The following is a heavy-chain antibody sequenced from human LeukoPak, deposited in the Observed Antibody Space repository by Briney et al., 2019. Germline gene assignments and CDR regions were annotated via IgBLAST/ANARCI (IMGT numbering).Heavy chain of an antibody. CDR3: ARRQGGGDRKWFDP. Sequence: ASVKVSCKASGYTFTSYGISWVRQAPGQGREWMGWISAYNGNTNYAQKLQGRVTMTTDTSTSTAYMELRSLRSDDTAVYYCARRQGGGDRKWFDPWGQGTLVTVSS. CDR2: ISAYNGNT. D-gene: IGHD2-21*02. CDR1: GYTFTSYG. J-gene: IGHJ5*02. V-gene: IGHV1-18*01.